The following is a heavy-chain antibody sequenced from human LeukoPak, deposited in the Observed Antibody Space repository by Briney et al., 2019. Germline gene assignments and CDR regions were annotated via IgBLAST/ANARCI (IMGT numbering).Heavy chain of an antibody. CDR2: IYYSGST. D-gene: IGHD6-13*01. J-gene: IGHJ5*02. CDR1: GGSISSYY. CDR3: AREGYSSSWERNWFDP. Sequence: SETLSLTCTVSGGSISSYYWSWIRQPPGKGLEWIGYIYYSGSTNYNPSLKSRVTISVDTSKNQFSVKLSSVTAADTAAYYCAREGYSSSWERNWFDPWGQGTLVTVSS. V-gene: IGHV4-59*12.